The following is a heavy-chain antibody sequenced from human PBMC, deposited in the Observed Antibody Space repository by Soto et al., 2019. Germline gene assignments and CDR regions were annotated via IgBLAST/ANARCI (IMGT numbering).Heavy chain of an antibody. Sequence: KPSETLSLTCAVYGGSFSGYYWSWIRQPPGKGLEWIGEINHSGSTNYNPSLKSRVTISVDTSKNQFSLKLSSVTAADTAVYYCARDRMITFGGVIVIRTGSFDYWGQGTLVTVSS. V-gene: IGHV4-34*01. CDR1: GGSFSGYY. CDR2: INHSGST. J-gene: IGHJ4*02. D-gene: IGHD3-16*02. CDR3: ARDRMITFGGVIVIRTGSFDY.